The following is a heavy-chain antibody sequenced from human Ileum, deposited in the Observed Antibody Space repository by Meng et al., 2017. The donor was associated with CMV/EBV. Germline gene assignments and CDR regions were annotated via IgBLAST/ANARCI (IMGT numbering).Heavy chain of an antibody. J-gene: IGHJ5*02. CDR2: IYYSGST. CDR3: ARAPSNNNWFDP. V-gene: IGHV4-39*07. CDR1: GGSSSSSSYY. Sequence: VSGGSSSSSSYYWGWIRQTPGKGLEWIGSIYYSGSTYYNPSLKSRVTISVDTSKNQFSLKLSSVTAADTAVYYCARAPSNNNWFDPWGQGTLVTVSS. D-gene: IGHD2/OR15-2a*01.